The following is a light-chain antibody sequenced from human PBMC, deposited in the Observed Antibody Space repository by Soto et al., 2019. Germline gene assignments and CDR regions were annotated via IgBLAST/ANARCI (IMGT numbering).Light chain of an antibody. CDR1: QSISSW. CDR3: QQYNSYSALT. V-gene: IGKV1-5*01. Sequence: DIQMTQSPSTLSASVGDRVTITCRASQSISSWLAWYQQKPGKAPKLLIYDASSLESGVPSRFSGSGSGTEFTLTISRLQPADFATYYCQQYNSYSALTFGGGTKVEIK. J-gene: IGKJ4*01. CDR2: DAS.